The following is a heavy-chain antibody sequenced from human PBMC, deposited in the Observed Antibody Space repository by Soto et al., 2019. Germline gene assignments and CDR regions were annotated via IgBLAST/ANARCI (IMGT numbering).Heavy chain of an antibody. D-gene: IGHD2-15*01. Sequence: GGSLRLSCAASGFTFSSYAMSWVRQAPGKGLEWVSAISGSGGSTYYADSVKGRFTISRDNSKNTLYLQMNSLRAEDTAVYYCAKGGVEEYQFLVVAASTPNSKLFDYWGQGTLVTVSS. J-gene: IGHJ4*02. CDR1: GFTFSSYA. V-gene: IGHV3-23*01. CDR3: AKGGVEEYQFLVVAASTPNSKLFDY. CDR2: ISGSGGST.